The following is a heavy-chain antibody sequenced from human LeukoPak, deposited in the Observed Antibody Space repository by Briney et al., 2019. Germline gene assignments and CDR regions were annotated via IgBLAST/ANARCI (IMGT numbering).Heavy chain of an antibody. CDR3: ARDPDGYRQGHHFDY. CDR1: GFTFSSYE. CDR2: ISSSGSTI. Sequence: PGGSLRLSCAASGFTFSSYEMNWVRQAPGKGLEWVSYISSSGSTIYYADSVKGRFTISRDNAKNSLYLQMNSLRAEDTAVYYCARDPDGYRQGHHFDYWGQGTLVTVSS. V-gene: IGHV3-48*03. D-gene: IGHD5-18*01. J-gene: IGHJ4*02.